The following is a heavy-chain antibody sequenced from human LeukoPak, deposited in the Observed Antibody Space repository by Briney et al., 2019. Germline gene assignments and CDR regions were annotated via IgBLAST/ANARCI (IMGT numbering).Heavy chain of an antibody. V-gene: IGHV3-33*08. Sequence: GGSLRLSCAASGFTFSSYGMRWVRQAPGKGLEWVAVIWYDGSNKYYADSVKGRFTISRDNSKNTLYLQMNSLRAEDTAVYYCIGSSPNYGDDYYYYGMDVWGQGTTVTVSS. J-gene: IGHJ6*02. D-gene: IGHD4-17*01. CDR1: GFTFSSYG. CDR3: IGSSPNYGDDYYYYGMDV. CDR2: IWYDGSNK.